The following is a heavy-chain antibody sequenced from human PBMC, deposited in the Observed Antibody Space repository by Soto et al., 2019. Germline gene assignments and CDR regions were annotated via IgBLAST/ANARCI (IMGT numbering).Heavy chain of an antibody. CDR1: GGSFKRGRYS. J-gene: IGHJ4*02. Sequence: PSETLSLTCTVSGGSFKRGRYSWSWIRQPPGKGLAWIGYVYHTGRTSYNPSLKSRVSISMDTSKNQFSLNLDSVTAADTAVYFCARDFAYFDSWGQGTLVTVAS. CDR2: VYHTGRT. D-gene: IGHD3-3*01. CDR3: ARDFAYFDS. V-gene: IGHV4-61*01.